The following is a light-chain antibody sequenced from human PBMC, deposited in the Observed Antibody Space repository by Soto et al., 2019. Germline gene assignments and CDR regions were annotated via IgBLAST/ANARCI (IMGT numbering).Light chain of an antibody. Sequence: QSVLTQPASVSGSPGQSITISCTGTSSDVGGYNYVSWYQQHPGKAPKLMMYDVSNRPSGVSNRFSGSKSGSAASLTISGLQAEDEADYYCSSYTSSRNVVFGGGTKVTVL. V-gene: IGLV2-14*01. CDR1: SSDVGGYNY. J-gene: IGLJ2*01. CDR2: DVS. CDR3: SSYTSSRNVV.